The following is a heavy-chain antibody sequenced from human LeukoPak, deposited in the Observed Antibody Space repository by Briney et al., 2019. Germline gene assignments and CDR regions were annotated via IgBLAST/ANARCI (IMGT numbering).Heavy chain of an antibody. V-gene: IGHV4-59*01. CDR1: GGSFSTYY. D-gene: IGHD3-16*02. Sequence: ETLSLTCTVPGGSFSTYYWSWIRQPPGKGLERNGYIYYSGSTDYNPSLKSRVTMSVDTSKIQFSLKLGSVTAADTAVYYCARAVISFGGVIAKGFDCWGQGTLVTISS. CDR2: IYYSGST. J-gene: IGHJ4*02. CDR3: ARAVISFGGVIAKGFDC.